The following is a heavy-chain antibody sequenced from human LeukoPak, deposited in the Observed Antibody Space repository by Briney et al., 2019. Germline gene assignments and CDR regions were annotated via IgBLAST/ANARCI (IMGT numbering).Heavy chain of an antibody. CDR2: IYHSGST. CDR1: GGSISSSNW. J-gene: IGHJ3*02. Sequence: SETLSLTCAVSGGSISSSNWWSWVRQPPGKGLEWIGEIYHSGSTNYSPSLKSRGTISVDTSNNQFSLKLSSVTAADTAVYYCARITDRTIFGEIMHGFDIWGQGTPVTVSS. V-gene: IGHV4-4*02. CDR3: ARITDRTIFGEIMHGFDI. D-gene: IGHD3-3*01.